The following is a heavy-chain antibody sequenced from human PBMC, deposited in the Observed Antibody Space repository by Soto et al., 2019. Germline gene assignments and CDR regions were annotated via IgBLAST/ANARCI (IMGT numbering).Heavy chain of an antibody. D-gene: IGHD1-20*01. CDR1: GGSISSSSYY. CDR3: ATRNWNDYY. V-gene: IGHV4-39*01. CDR2: IYYSGST. J-gene: IGHJ4*02. Sequence: PSETLSLTCTVSGGSISSSSYYWGWIRQPPGKGLEWIGSIYYSGSTYYNPSLKSRVTISVDTSKNQFSLKLSSVTAADTAVYYCATRNWNDYYWGQGTLVTVSS.